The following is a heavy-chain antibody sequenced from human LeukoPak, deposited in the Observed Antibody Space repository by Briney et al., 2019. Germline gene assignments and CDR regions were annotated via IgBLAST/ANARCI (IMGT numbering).Heavy chain of an antibody. V-gene: IGHV3-23*01. Sequence: GGSLRLSCAASGFTFSSYAMSWVRQAPGKGQEWVSAISGSGGSTYYADSVKGRFTISRDNSKNTLYLQMNSLRAEDTAVYYCAKSESVVPAAFDYWGQGTLVTVSS. J-gene: IGHJ4*02. D-gene: IGHD2-2*01. CDR1: GFTFSSYA. CDR2: ISGSGGST. CDR3: AKSESVVPAAFDY.